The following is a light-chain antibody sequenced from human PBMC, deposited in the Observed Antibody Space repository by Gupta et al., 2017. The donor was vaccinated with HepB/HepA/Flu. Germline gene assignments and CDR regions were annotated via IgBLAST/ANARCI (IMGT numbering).Light chain of an antibody. CDR1: QSVSSN. V-gene: IGKV3-15*01. CDR2: GAS. J-gene: IGKJ4*01. Sequence: EIVMTQSPGTLSVSPGERATPSCRASQSVSSNLAWYQQKPGQAPRLVIYGASTRATGIPARFSGSGSGTEFTLTISSRLSEDFAVYYCQQYSNWPPLTFGGGTKVEIK. CDR3: QQYSNWPPLT.